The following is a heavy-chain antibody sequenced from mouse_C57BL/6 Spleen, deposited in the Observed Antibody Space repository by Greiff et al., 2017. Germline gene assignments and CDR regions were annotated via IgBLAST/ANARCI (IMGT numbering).Heavy chain of an antibody. J-gene: IGHJ2*01. V-gene: IGHV5-4*03. CDR2: ISDGGSYT. CDR1: GFTFSSYA. Sequence: EVKLVESGGGLVKPGGSLKLSCAASGFTFSSYAMSWVRQTPEKRLEWVATISDGGSYTYYPDNVKGRFTISRDNAKNNRYLQMSHLKSEDTAMYYCARVDYLDYYDYWGQGTTLTVSS. D-gene: IGHD2-4*01. CDR3: ARVDYLDYYDY.